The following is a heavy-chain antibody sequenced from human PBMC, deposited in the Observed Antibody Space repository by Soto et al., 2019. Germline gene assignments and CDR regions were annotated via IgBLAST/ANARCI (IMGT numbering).Heavy chain of an antibody. J-gene: IGHJ6*03. CDR1: GFTFSTYS. Sequence: TGGSLRLSCAASGFTFSTYSMNWVRQAPGKGLEWVSAISSSRSYVYYADSVKGRFTISRDNARNSLYLQMNSLGAEDTAVYYCARPRDADRDPYYFYYHFMDLWGEGTKVTVSS. V-gene: IGHV3-21*06. CDR2: ISSSRSYV. CDR3: ARPRDADRDPYYFYYHFMDL.